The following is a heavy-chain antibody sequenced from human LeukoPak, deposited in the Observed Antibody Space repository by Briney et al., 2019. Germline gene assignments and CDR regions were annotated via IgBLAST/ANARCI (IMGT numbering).Heavy chain of an antibody. CDR2: IYYSGST. Sequence: SETLSLTCTVSGYSINSAYYWSWIRQPPGKGLEWIGYIYYSGSTNYNPSLKSRVTISVDTSKNQFSLKLSSVTAADTAVYCCARVMGYGSGSRDYYYMDVWGKGTTVTISS. V-gene: IGHV4-59*01. CDR1: GYSINSAYY. J-gene: IGHJ6*03. CDR3: ARVMGYGSGSRDYYYMDV. D-gene: IGHD3-10*01.